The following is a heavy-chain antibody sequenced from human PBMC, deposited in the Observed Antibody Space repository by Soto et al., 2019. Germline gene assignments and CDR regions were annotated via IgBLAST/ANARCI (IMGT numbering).Heavy chain of an antibody. CDR1: GVTFSGSA. D-gene: IGHD6-6*01. Sequence: GGSLRLSCAASGVTFSGSAMHWVRQASGKGLEWVGRIRSKANSYATAYAASVKGRFTISRDDSKNTAYLQMNSLKTEDTAVNYCTRRDSSSSTWGQGTLVTVSS. V-gene: IGHV3-73*01. J-gene: IGHJ4*02. CDR3: TRRDSSSST. CDR2: IRSKANSYAT.